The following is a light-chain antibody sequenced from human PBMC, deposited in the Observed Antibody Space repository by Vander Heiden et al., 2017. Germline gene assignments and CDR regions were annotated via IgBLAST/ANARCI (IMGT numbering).Light chain of an antibody. Sequence: EIVLTPSPATLSLSPGERATLSCRASQSVSSYLAWYQQKPGQAPRLLIYEASNRATGIPARFSGSGSGTDFTLTISSLEPEDFAVYYCQQRSNWLWTFGQGTKVEIK. CDR2: EAS. CDR1: QSVSSY. V-gene: IGKV3-11*01. CDR3: QQRSNWLWT. J-gene: IGKJ1*01.